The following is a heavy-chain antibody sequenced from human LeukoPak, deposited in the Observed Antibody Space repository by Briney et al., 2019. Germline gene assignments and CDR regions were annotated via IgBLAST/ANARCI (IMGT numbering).Heavy chain of an antibody. CDR3: ARLVRGVQNAFDY. CDR2: IYHSGST. V-gene: IGHV4-30-2*01. D-gene: IGHD3-10*01. Sequence: SETLSLTCAVSGGSISSGGYSWSWIRQPPGKGLEWIGYIYHSGSTYYNPSLKSRVTISVDRSKNQFSLKLSSVTAADTAVYYCARLVRGVQNAFDYWGQGTLVTVSS. CDR1: GGSISSGGYS. J-gene: IGHJ4*02.